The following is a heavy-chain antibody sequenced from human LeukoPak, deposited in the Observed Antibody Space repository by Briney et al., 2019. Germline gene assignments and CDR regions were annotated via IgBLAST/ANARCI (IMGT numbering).Heavy chain of an antibody. J-gene: IGHJ4*02. CDR2: IYYSGST. Sequence: NPSETLSLTCTVSGGPISSSSYYWGWIRQPPGKGLEWIGTIYYSGSTYYNPSLKSRVTISVDTSKNQFSLKLSSVTAADTAVYYCASTVYYYDSSGYPYGFDYWGQGTLVTVSS. D-gene: IGHD3-22*01. CDR1: GGPISSSSYY. CDR3: ASTVYYYDSSGYPYGFDY. V-gene: IGHV4-39*01.